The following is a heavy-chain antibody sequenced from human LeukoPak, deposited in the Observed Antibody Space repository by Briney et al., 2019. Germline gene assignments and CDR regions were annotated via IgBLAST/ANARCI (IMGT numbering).Heavy chain of an antibody. CDR2: ISSSSYI. V-gene: IGHV3-21*01. CDR1: GFTFSSYS. D-gene: IGHD3-3*01. Sequence: PGGPLRLSCAASGFTFSSYSMNWVRQAPGKGLEWVSSISSSSYIYYADSVKGRFTISRDNAKNSLYLQMNSLRAEDTAVYYCARTGDDFWSGYYLNWFDPWGQGTLVTVSS. J-gene: IGHJ5*02. CDR3: ARTGDDFWSGYYLNWFDP.